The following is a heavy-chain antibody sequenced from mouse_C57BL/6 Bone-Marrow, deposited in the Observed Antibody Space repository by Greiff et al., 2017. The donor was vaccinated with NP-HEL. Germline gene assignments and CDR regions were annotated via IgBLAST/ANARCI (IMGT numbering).Heavy chain of an antibody. J-gene: IGHJ2*01. CDR1: GFTFSDAW. V-gene: IGHV6-6*01. CDR2: IRNKANNHAT. Sequence: EVMLVESGGGLVQPGGSMKLSCAASGFTFSDAWMDWVRQSPEKGLEWVAEIRNKANNHATYYAESVKGRFTISRDDSKSSVYLQMNSLRAEDTGIYYCTSPRGYYFDYWGQGTTLTVSS. CDR3: TSPRGYYFDY.